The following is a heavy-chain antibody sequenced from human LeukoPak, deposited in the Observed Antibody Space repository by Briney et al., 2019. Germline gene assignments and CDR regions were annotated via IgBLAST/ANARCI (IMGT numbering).Heavy chain of an antibody. J-gene: IGHJ4*02. D-gene: IGHD5-12*01. CDR1: GFTFSTYD. V-gene: IGHV3-23*01. CDR3: AKDQDIVATEVDY. CDR2: ISGSGGST. Sequence: GRSLRLSCAGSGFTFSTYDMHWVRQAPGKGLEWDSAISGSGGSTYYADSVKGRFTISRDNSKNTLYLQMNSLRAEDTAVYYCAKDQDIVATEVDYWGQGTLVTVSS.